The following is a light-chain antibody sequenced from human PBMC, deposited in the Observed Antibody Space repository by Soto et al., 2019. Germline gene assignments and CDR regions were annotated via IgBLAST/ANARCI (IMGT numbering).Light chain of an antibody. Sequence: SYELTQPPSVAVSPGQTARIPCSGDELGGKNAFWYQQKPGQAPLLVIDQDKKRPSGIPERFSGSNSGNTATLTISGTQPMDEADYYCQTWDTRPAVFGGGTKLTVL. J-gene: IGLJ2*01. V-gene: IGLV3-1*01. CDR2: QDK. CDR1: ELGGKN. CDR3: QTWDTRPAV.